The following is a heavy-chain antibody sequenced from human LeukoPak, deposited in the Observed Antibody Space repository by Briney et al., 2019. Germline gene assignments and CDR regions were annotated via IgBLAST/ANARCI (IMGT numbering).Heavy chain of an antibody. Sequence: PGGSLRLSCAAFGFTFSSYEMNWVRQAPGKGLEWVSYISGSGATIYYADSVKGRFTISRDNAKNSLYLQMNSLRAEDTAVYYCARDVVGLGYSDYWGQGTLVTVSS. CDR1: GFTFSSYE. V-gene: IGHV3-48*03. D-gene: IGHD2-21*01. J-gene: IGHJ4*02. CDR2: ISGSGATI. CDR3: ARDVVGLGYSDY.